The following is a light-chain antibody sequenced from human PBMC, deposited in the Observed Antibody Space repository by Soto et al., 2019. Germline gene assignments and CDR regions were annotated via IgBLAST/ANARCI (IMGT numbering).Light chain of an antibody. CDR2: AAS. CDR3: QQAKSFFRGT. V-gene: IGKV1-12*01. Sequence: DIQMTQSPSSVSASVGDRVTITCRASQGISRLLAWYQQKPGKAPKLLIYAASGLQSGVPSRFSSSGSGTDFTLTISSLQPEDVATYYCQQAKSFFRGTFGPGTKVDIK. CDR1: QGISRL. J-gene: IGKJ3*01.